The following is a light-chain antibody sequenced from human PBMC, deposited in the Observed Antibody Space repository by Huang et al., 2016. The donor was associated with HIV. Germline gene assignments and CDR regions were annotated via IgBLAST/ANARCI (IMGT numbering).Light chain of an antibody. CDR1: QSVSSSY. Sequence: EIVLTQSPGTLSLSPGERATFSCRASQSVSSSYLAWYQQKPGQAPRLLIYGASSRATGIPDRFSGSWSGTNFTLTISRLEPEDLAVYYCQQYGSSPYTFGQGTKLEIK. J-gene: IGKJ2*01. V-gene: IGKV3-20*01. CDR2: GAS. CDR3: QQYGSSPYT.